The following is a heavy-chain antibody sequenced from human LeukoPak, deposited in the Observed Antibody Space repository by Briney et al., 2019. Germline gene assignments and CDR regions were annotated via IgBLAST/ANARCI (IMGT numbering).Heavy chain of an antibody. V-gene: IGHV5-10-1*01. CDR3: ARHGPTYFYDSMGVFDV. D-gene: IGHD3-22*01. Sequence: GESPRISCQTSGYTFIHYWISWVRQVPGKGLEWMGRIDPSDSYTNYGPPFQGHITISADRSLNTSYLQWSGLKASDTAMYFCARHGPTYFYDSMGVFDVWGRGTMVIVSS. CDR1: GYTFIHYW. CDR2: IDPSDSYT. J-gene: IGHJ3*01.